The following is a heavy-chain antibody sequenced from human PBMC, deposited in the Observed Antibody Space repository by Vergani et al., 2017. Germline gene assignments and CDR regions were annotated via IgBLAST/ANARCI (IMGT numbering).Heavy chain of an antibody. CDR1: GGSINSGGFY. V-gene: IGHV4-31*03. J-gene: IGHJ6*03. CDR2: IYYSGST. Sequence: QVQLQESGPGLVKPSQTLSLTCTVSGGSINSGGFYWSWSRQHPGKGLEWIGYIYYSGSTYYSPSLKSRVTISVDTSKNQFSLKLTSVTAAVTAVYYCAVSGADFWCGSIPHYYMDVWGKGTTVTVSS. D-gene: IGHD3-3*01. CDR3: AVSGADFWCGSIPHYYMDV.